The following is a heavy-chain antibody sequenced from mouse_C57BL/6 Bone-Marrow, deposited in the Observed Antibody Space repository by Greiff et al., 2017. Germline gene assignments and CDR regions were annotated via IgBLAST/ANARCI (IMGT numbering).Heavy chain of an antibody. Sequence: EVQLQQSGPELVKPGASVKISCKASGYSFTGYYMNWVKQSPEKSLEWIGEINPSTGGTTYNQKFKAMATLTVDKSSSTAYLQLKSLTSEDSAVYYCARGGGYDGAWFAYWGQGTLVTVSA. D-gene: IGHD2-2*01. CDR2: INPSTGGT. CDR3: ARGGGYDGAWFAY. V-gene: IGHV1-42*01. CDR1: GYSFTGYY. J-gene: IGHJ3*01.